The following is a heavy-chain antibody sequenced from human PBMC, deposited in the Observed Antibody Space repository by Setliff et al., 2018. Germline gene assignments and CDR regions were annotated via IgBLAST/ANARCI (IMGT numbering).Heavy chain of an antibody. CDR2: VDQGANT. V-gene: IGHV3-23*01. D-gene: IGHD2-8*01. CDR3: AKDRVPDGKWDFDS. Sequence: GGSLRLSCVVSGVTFTRCAMSWVRQAPGKGLEFVSGVDQGANTYYGDSVKGRFTISRDNSQNTVYLQMTNLRVEDTAIYYCAKDRVPDGKWDFDSSGPGILVTVSS. CDR1: GVTFTRCA. J-gene: IGHJ4*02.